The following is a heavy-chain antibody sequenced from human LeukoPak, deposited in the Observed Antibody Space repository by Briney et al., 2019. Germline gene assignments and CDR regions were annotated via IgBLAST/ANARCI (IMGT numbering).Heavy chain of an antibody. CDR3: ARAHSIASYYYGVDV. V-gene: IGHV4-39*07. CDR1: GGSNSSSYSY. Sequence: SETLSLTCTVSGGSNSSSYSYWGWIRQPPGKGLEWIGNIYYSGNTYYSPSLTSRVTLSVDTSENQFSLKLSSVTAADTAVYYCARAHSIASYYYGVDVWGQGTTVTVSS. D-gene: IGHD2/OR15-2a*01. J-gene: IGHJ6*02. CDR2: IYYSGNT.